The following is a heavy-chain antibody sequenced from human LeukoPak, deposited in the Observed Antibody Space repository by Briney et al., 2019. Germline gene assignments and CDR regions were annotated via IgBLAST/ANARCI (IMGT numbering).Heavy chain of an antibody. CDR1: GASISSTTYY. V-gene: IGHV4-39*07. CDR3: ARVLVDGDQAPYYHYYYYMDV. J-gene: IGHJ6*03. Sequence: KPSETLSLTCTVSGASISSTTYYWGWIRQPPGKGLEWIGSIYYGGITYYNPSLKSRVTISVDTSKNQFSLKLSSVTAADTAVYYCARVLVDGDQAPYYHYYYYMDVWGKGTTVTISS. CDR2: IYYGGIT. D-gene: IGHD4-17*01.